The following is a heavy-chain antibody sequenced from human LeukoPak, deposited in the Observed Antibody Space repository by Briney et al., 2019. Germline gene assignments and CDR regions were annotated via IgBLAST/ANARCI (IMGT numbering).Heavy chain of an antibody. D-gene: IGHD3-10*01. CDR3: ARVRHYYGSGSYSGWFDP. CDR2: IYHSGST. V-gene: IGHV4-38-2*01. CDR1: GYSISSGYY. J-gene: IGHJ5*02. Sequence: ASETLSLTCAVSGYSISSGYYWGWIRQPPGKGLGWIGSIYHSGSTYYNPSLKSRVTISVDTSKNQFSLKLSSVTAADTAVYYCARVRHYYGSGSYSGWFDPWGQGTLVTVSS.